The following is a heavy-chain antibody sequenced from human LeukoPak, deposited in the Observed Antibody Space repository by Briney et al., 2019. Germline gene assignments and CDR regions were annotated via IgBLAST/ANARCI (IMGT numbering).Heavy chain of an antibody. D-gene: IGHD4-17*01. CDR1: GFTVSSNY. CDR2: ISSSGSTI. CDR3: AKDRGGDYTAPYFDY. J-gene: IGHJ4*02. Sequence: SLRLSCAASGFTVSSNYMSWVRQAPGKGLEWVSYISSSGSTIYYADSVKGRFTISRDNAKNSLYLQMNSLRAEDTAVYYCAKDRGGDYTAPYFDYWGQGTLVTVSS. V-gene: IGHV3-11*04.